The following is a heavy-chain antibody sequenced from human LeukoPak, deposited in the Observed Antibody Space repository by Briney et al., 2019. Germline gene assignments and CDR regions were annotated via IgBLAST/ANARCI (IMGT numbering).Heavy chain of an antibody. CDR1: GGTISSYY. D-gene: IGHD3-22*01. V-gene: IGHV4-59*08. Sequence: SETLSLTCTVSGGTISSYYWSWIRQPPGKGLERIGYIFYTGSTKYNPSLKSRVTISVDTSENQISLRLRSVTAADTAVYYCARRDYYDTTWMGWYFDLWGRGTLVTVSS. CDR3: ARRDYYDTTWMGWYFDL. CDR2: IFYTGST. J-gene: IGHJ2*01.